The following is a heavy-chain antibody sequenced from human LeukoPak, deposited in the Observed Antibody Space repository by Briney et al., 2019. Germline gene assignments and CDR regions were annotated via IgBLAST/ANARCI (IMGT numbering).Heavy chain of an antibody. Sequence: GESLKISGKGSGYSFTSYWSGWVGQLPGKGLEWMGIIYPGDSDTSYSPSFQGQVTISADKPISTAYLQWSSLKASDTAMYYCARHSRREENWFDSWGQGTLVTVSS. CDR2: IYPGDSDT. CDR1: GYSFTSYW. J-gene: IGHJ5*01. CDR3: ARHSRREENWFDS. V-gene: IGHV5-51*01.